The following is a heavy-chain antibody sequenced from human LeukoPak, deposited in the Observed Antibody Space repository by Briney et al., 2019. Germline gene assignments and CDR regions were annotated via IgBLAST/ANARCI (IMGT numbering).Heavy chain of an antibody. CDR2: IYSGGST. D-gene: IGHD3-10*01. J-gene: IGHJ4*02. CDR3: VSGPMVRGELDY. V-gene: IGHV3-53*01. Sequence: GGSLTLSCAASGLTVSSNYMSWVRQAPGKGLEWVSVIYSGGSTYYADSVKGRFTISRDNSKNTLYLQMNSLRAEDTAVYYCVSGPMVRGELDYWGQGTLVTVSS. CDR1: GLTVSSNY.